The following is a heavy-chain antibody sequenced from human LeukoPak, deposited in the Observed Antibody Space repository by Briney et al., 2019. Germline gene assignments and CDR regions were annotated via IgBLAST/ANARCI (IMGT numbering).Heavy chain of an antibody. CDR3: ARYVWGSYPTFEDY. J-gene: IGHJ4*02. D-gene: IGHD3-16*02. CDR1: GGSISSYY. CDR2: ISYSGST. V-gene: IGHV4-59*01. Sequence: SETLSLTCTVSGGSISSYYWSWIRQLPGKGLEWIGYISYSGSTNYNPSLKSRVTISVDTSKNQFSLKLSSVTAADTAVYYCARYVWGSYPTFEDYWGQGTLVTVSS.